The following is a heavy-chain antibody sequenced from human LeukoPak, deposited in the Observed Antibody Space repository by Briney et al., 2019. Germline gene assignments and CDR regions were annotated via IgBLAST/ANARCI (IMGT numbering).Heavy chain of an antibody. CDR1: GFTFRSYA. J-gene: IGHJ1*01. D-gene: IGHD4-17*01. Sequence: PGGSLRLSCAASGFTFRSYAMNWVRQAPGKGLEWVSYISSSGSTIYYADSVKGRFTISRDNAKNSLYLQMNSLRAEDTAVYYCARDSGDYPEIYFQHWGQGTLVTVSS. V-gene: IGHV3-48*03. CDR2: ISSSGSTI. CDR3: ARDSGDYPEIYFQH.